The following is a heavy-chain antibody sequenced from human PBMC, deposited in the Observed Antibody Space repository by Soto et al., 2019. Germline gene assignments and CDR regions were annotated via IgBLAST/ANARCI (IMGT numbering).Heavy chain of an antibody. CDR2: IRQDGGAQ. CDR1: VVPFSTYC. Sequence: QPVSSLRSSCLASVVPFSTYCMSWVGQAPGKGLEWVANIRQDGGAQYYVDSVKGRFTISRDNAKNSVYLQMDSLRAEDTAVYYCVRGGHGSGSYLGSSWGQEMLVTVSS. D-gene: IGHD3-10*01. V-gene: IGHV3-7*03. J-gene: IGHJ5*02. CDR3: VRGGHGSGSYLGSS.